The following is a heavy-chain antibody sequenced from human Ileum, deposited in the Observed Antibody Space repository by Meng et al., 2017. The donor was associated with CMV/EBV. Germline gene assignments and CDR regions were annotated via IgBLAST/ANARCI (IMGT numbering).Heavy chain of an antibody. CDR3: ARGQDNHKGGVH. CDR1: DAAFSDFY. J-gene: IGHJ4*02. CDR2: IHPSGST. D-gene: IGHD1-14*01. V-gene: IGHV4-34*01. Sequence: QLWGPGLSKPAATLSLACDVYDAAFSDFYWSGTRHLPGKGLEWIGKIHPSGSTHYNPSLESRVSISVHMSNNQFSLKVSSVTAADTAVYYCARGQDNHKGGVHWGQGTLVTVSS.